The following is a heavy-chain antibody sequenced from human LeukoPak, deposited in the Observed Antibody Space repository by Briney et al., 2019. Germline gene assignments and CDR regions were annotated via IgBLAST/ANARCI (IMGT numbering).Heavy chain of an antibody. J-gene: IGHJ6*04. V-gene: IGHV3-49*04. Sequence: PGGSLTLSCTASGFTFGDYAMSWVRQAPGKGLEWVGFISSKAYGGKKEYAASVKGRFTISSDESKSIAYLQMNSLKSEDTAVYYCTRGGSGSYYNVLVYYYYGMDVWGKGTTVTVSS. D-gene: IGHD3-10*01. CDR2: ISSKAYGGKK. CDR1: GFTFGDYA. CDR3: TRGGSGSYYNVLVYYYYGMDV.